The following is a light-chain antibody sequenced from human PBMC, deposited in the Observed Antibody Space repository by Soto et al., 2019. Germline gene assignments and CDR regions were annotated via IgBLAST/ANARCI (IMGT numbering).Light chain of an antibody. CDR3: SSYTSSVTLV. CDR1: SSDVGGYNF. V-gene: IGLV2-14*01. J-gene: IGLJ2*01. CDR2: AVS. Sequence: QSALTQPASVSGSPGQSITISCTGTSSDVGGYNFVSWYQQHPGKAPKLMIYAVSNRPSGVSNRFSGSKSGNTASLTISGLQAEDEAYYYCSSYTSSVTLVFGGGTKLTVL.